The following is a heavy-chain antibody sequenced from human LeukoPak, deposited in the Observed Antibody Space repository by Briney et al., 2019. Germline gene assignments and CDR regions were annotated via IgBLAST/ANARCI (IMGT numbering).Heavy chain of an antibody. J-gene: IGHJ5*02. CDR3: ARLYYGSGRDKNWFDP. V-gene: IGHV5-51*01. CDR1: GYSFTSYW. Sequence: GESLKISCKGSGYSFTSYWIGWVRQMPGKGLEWMGIIYPGDSDTRYGPSFQGQVTISADKSISTAYLQWSSLKASDTAMYNCARLYYGSGRDKNWFDPWGQGTLVTVSS. CDR2: IYPGDSDT. D-gene: IGHD3-10*01.